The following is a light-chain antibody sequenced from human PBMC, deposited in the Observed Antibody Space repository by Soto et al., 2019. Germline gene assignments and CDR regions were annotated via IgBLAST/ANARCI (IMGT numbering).Light chain of an antibody. CDR2: EVS. CDR1: SRDVGSYKL. V-gene: IGLV2-23*02. Sequence: QSALTQPDSVSGSPGQSITISCTGTSRDVGSYKLVSWYQQHPGKAPKLMISEVSKRPSGISDRFSGSKSGSTASLTISGLQAEDEAVYYCCSYAGTSTHTVFGGGTQLTVL. J-gene: IGLJ7*01. CDR3: CSYAGTSTHTV.